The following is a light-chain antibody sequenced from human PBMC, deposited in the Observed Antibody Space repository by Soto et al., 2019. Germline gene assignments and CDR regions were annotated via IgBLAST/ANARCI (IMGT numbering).Light chain of an antibody. CDR3: AAWDDSLSGLYV. CDR1: RVAGGSNA. Sequence: QSVLTQPPSASGTPGRGSPSLVLGARVAGGSNAVYWYQQVPGTAPKLLIQSSSQRPSGVPDRFSGSKSGTSASLAISGLRSEDEADYYCAAWDDSLSGLYVFGTGTKVTVL. J-gene: IGLJ1*01. V-gene: IGLV1-47*02. CDR2: SSS.